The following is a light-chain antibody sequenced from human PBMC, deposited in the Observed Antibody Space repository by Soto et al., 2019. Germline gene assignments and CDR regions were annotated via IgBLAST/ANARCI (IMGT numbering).Light chain of an antibody. Sequence: QSVLTQPPSASGSPGQSVTISCTGSSSDVGGYNFVSWYQQHPGKAPKLMIYDVSERPSGVPDRFSGSKSGNTASLTVSGLQADDEADYYCSSYAGTNIPVVFGGVTKLTVL. CDR1: SSDVGGYNF. CDR3: SSYAGTNIPVV. CDR2: DVS. V-gene: IGLV2-8*01. J-gene: IGLJ2*01.